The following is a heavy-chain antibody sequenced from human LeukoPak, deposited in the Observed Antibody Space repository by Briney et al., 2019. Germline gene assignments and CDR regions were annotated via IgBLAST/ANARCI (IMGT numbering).Heavy chain of an antibody. D-gene: IGHD4-17*01. CDR2: IKQDGSEK. CDR1: GFTFSSYW. V-gene: IGHV3-7*03. Sequence: GGSLRLSCAASGFTFSSYWMSWVRQTPGKGLEWVSNIKQDGSEKYYVDSVKGRFTISRDNAKNSLYLQMNSLRAEDTAVYFCARGQTTVTNWGQGTLVTVSS. CDR3: ARGQTTVTN. J-gene: IGHJ4*02.